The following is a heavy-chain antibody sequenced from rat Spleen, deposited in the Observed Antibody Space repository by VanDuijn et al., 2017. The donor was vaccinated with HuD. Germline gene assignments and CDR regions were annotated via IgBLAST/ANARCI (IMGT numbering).Heavy chain of an antibody. J-gene: IGHJ2*01. Sequence: QVQLRESGPGLVQPSQTLSLTCTVSGFSLISYAVNWVRQPPGKGLEWMGVIWGNGDTSYNSALKSRLSISRDTSKSQVYLKMTSLQTEDTATYYCARHNSGYGVFDYWGQGVMVTVSS. V-gene: IGHV2-13*01. D-gene: IGHD4-3*01. CDR3: ARHNSGYGVFDY. CDR1: GFSLISYA. CDR2: IWGNGDT.